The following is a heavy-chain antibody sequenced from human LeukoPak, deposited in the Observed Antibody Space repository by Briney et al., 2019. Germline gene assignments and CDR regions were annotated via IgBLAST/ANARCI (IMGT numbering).Heavy chain of an antibody. Sequence: PGGSLRLSCAASGFTFSSYAMHWVRQAPGKGLEWVAVISYDGSNKYYADSVKGRFTISRDNSKNTLYLQMNSLRAEDTAVYYCARVTAANRIGYFDYWGQGTLVTVSS. CDR1: GFTFSSYA. V-gene: IGHV3-30-3*01. D-gene: IGHD2-2*01. J-gene: IGHJ4*02. CDR2: ISYDGSNK. CDR3: ARVTAANRIGYFDY.